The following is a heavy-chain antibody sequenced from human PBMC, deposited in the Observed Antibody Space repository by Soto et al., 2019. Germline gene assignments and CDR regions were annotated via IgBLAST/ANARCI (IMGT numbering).Heavy chain of an antibody. J-gene: IGHJ6*02. V-gene: IGHV1-69*06. D-gene: IGHD6-13*01. CDR2: IIPIFGTA. CDR3: AKVLAAAGTEKYYYDGMDV. Sequence: QVQLVQSGAEVKKPGSSVKVSCKASGGTFSSYAISWVRQAPGQGLEWMGGIIPIFGTANYAQKFQGRVTITADKSTSTAYMELSSLRSEDTAVYYCAKVLAAAGTEKYYYDGMDVWGQGTTVTVSS. CDR1: GGTFSSYA.